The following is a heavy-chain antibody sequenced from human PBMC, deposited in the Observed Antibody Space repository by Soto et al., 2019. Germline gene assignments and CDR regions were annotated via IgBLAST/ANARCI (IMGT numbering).Heavy chain of an antibody. CDR2: ISYDGRNE. CDR1: EFTFSKYS. Sequence: QPGGSLRLSCAASEFTFSKYSMHWVRQAPGKGLEWVAVISYDGRNEHYADSVKGRFTISRDNSKNTVYLQINTLRDEDTAVYFCARDFLYSDYSGCLDSWGQGTLVTVSS. V-gene: IGHV3-30*04. CDR3: ARDFLYSDYSGCLDS. D-gene: IGHD2-15*01. J-gene: IGHJ4*02.